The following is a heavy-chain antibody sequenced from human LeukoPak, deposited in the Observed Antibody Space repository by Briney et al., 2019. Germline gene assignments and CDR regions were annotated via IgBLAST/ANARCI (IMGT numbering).Heavy chain of an antibody. V-gene: IGHV3-23*01. CDR1: GLTFSTYA. Sequence: GGSLRLSCAASGLTFSTYAMSWVRQAPGKGLEWVSVVRGSGGSTYYADSVEGRFTIPRHNSKNTLYVQMNSQRAEGRAVYYLVKRGYDICGYYGYFDHWGQGTLVTVSS. J-gene: IGHJ4*02. CDR2: VRGSGGST. D-gene: IGHD3-22*01. CDR3: VKRGYDICGYYGYFDH.